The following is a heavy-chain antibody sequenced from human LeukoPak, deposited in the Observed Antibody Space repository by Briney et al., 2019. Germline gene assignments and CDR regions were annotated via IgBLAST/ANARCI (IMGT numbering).Heavy chain of an antibody. D-gene: IGHD6-19*01. CDR1: GGSISSSNYY. CDR3: ARLGIAVAGTWYFDY. V-gene: IGHV4-39*07. CDR2: INHSGST. Sequence: PSETLSLTCIVSGGSISSSNYYWGWIRQPPGKGLEWIGEINHSGSTNYNPSLKSRVTISVDTSKNQFSLKLSSVTAADTAVYYCARLGIAVAGTWYFDYWGQGTLVTVSS. J-gene: IGHJ4*02.